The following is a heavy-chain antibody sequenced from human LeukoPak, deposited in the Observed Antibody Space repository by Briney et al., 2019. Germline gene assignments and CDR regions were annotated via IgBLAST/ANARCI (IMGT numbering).Heavy chain of an antibody. CDR1: PDTFTSYV. CDR2: ISAYNGNT. Sequence: ASVKVSCKASPDTFTSYVINGVRQAPGQGLECRGWISAYNGNTDFAQNLQGRVTMTTDTSTSTAYMELRSLRSDDTAVYYCATDSGMGFDYWGQGTLVTVSS. CDR3: ATDSGMGFDY. J-gene: IGHJ4*02. V-gene: IGHV1-18*01. D-gene: IGHD5-12*01.